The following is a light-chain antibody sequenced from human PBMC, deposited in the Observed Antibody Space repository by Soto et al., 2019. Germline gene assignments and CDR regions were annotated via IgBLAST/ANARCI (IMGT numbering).Light chain of an antibody. CDR2: GAF. V-gene: IGKV3-11*01. CDR3: QQRNIWPPVT. Sequence: EIVLTQSPATLSLSPGERATLSCRASPSVTNYLAWYQQKPGQAPRLLIYGAFNRATGIPARFSGSGSGTDFTLTISSIEPEDFAVYYCQQRNIWPPVTFGQGTRLEI. CDR1: PSVTNY. J-gene: IGKJ5*01.